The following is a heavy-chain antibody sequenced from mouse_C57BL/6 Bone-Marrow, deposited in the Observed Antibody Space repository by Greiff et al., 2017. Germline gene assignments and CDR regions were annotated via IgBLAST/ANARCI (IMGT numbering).Heavy chain of an antibody. V-gene: IGHV1-66*01. CDR2: IYPGSGNT. CDR1: GYSFTSYY. Sequence: VKLQESGPELVKPGASVKISCKASGYSFTSYYIHWVKQRPGQGLEWIGWIYPGSGNTKYNEKFKGKATLTADTSSSTAYMQLSSLTSEDSAVYYCARLDYYGAWFAYWGQGTLVTVSA. J-gene: IGHJ3*01. CDR3: ARLDYYGAWFAY. D-gene: IGHD1-1*01.